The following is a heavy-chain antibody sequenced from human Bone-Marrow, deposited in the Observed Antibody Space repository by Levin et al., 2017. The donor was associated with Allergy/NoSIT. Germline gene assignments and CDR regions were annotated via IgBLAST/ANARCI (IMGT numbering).Heavy chain of an antibody. J-gene: IGHJ6*02. CDR1: GGSISSSSHF. D-gene: IGHD1-26*01. CDR3: ARHRATAISNGNYYFYAMDV. Sequence: RTSETLSLTCNVSGGSISSSSHFWGWIRQPPGKGLEWIGSIFYSGYTYYNPSLKSRVTISVDTSKNQFSLKLSCVTASDTAVYFCARHRATAISNGNYYFYAMDVWGPGTTVPVSS. CDR2: IFYSGYT. V-gene: IGHV4-39*01.